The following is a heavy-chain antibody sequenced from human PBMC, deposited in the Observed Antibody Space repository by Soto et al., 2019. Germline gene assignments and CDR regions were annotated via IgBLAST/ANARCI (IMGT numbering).Heavy chain of an antibody. D-gene: IGHD3-22*01. CDR1: GFTFISYA. CDR3: AKDHDSSGYYYGGNAFDI. V-gene: IGHV3-23*01. J-gene: IGHJ3*02. CDR2: ISGSGGST. Sequence: LRLYCAASGFTFISYAMSWVRQARGNGLEWVSAISGSGGSTYYADSVKGRFTISRDNSKNTLYLQMNSLRAEDTAVYYCAKDHDSSGYYYGGNAFDIWGQGTTVTVSS.